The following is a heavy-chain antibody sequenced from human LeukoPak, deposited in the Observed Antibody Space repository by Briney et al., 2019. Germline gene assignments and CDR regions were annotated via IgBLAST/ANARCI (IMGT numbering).Heavy chain of an antibody. J-gene: IGHJ4*02. CDR2: INPNSGGT. Sequence: ASVKVSCKASGYTFTGYYMHWVRQAPGQGLEWMGWINPNSGGTNYAQKFQGRVTMTRDTSISTAYMELSRLRSDDTAVCYCARDLSDSSSGGTDYWGQGTLVTVSS. D-gene: IGHD6-6*01. V-gene: IGHV1-2*02. CDR3: ARDLSDSSSGGTDY. CDR1: GYTFTGYY.